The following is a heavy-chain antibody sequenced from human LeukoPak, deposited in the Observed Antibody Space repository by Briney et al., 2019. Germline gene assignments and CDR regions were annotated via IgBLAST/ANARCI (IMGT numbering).Heavy chain of an antibody. D-gene: IGHD3-22*01. CDR1: GGSISSYY. Sequence: ASETLSLTCTVSGGSISSYYWSWIRQPPGKGLEWIGYIYYSGSTNYNPSLKSRVTISVDTSKNQFSLKLSSVTAADTAVYYCARHFTYYYDSSGYLDYGGQGTLVTVSS. CDR2: IYYSGST. V-gene: IGHV4-59*08. CDR3: ARHFTYYYDSSGYLDY. J-gene: IGHJ4*02.